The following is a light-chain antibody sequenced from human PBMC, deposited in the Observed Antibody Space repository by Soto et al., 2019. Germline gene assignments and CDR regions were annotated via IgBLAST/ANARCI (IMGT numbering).Light chain of an antibody. J-gene: IGKJ1*01. CDR1: QSINNW. Sequence: DIQMTQSPSTLSSSVGDRVTITCRASQSINNWLAWYQQKPGNAPKLLIYRTSSLENGVPSRLSCRGTGTEFIFTISVLQSDDFATFSCQQYSSPPTFGQGTKVEI. CDR2: RTS. V-gene: IGKV1-5*03. CDR3: QQYSSPPT.